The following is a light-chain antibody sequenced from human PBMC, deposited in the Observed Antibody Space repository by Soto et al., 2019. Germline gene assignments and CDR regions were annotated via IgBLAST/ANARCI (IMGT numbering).Light chain of an antibody. V-gene: IGLV2-14*03. CDR3: SSYTSSSTRV. CDR1: SSDVGAYDY. CDR2: EVS. J-gene: IGLJ1*01. Sequence: SVLTQPASVSGSPGQSITISCTGTSSDVGAYDYVSWYQQHPDKAPKLMIYEVSHRPSGVSNRFYGSKSVNTATLTISGLQAEDEADYYCSSYTSSSTRVFGTGTKVTLL.